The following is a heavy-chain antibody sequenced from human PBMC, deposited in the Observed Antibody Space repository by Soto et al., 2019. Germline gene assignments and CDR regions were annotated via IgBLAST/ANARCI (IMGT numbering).Heavy chain of an antibody. CDR2: IIPIFGTA. CDR3: ARVEGGYCTNGVCSTYNWFDP. Sequence: SVKVSCKASGGTFSSYAISWVRQAPGQGLEWMGGIIPIFGTANYAQKFQGRVTITADESTSTAYMELSSLRSEDTAVYYCARVEGGYCTNGVCSTYNWFDPWGQGTLVTVSS. CDR1: GGTFSSYA. V-gene: IGHV1-69*13. D-gene: IGHD2-8*01. J-gene: IGHJ5*02.